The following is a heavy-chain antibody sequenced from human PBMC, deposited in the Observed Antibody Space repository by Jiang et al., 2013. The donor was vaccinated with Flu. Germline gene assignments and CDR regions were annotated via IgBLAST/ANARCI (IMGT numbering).Heavy chain of an antibody. Sequence: QLLESGGGLVQPGGSLRLSCAASGFPLSNYGMSWVRQAPGKGLEWVSGISGSGATTFYADSVKGRFTISRDNSKNTLFLQLNSLRAEDTATYYCAKGIKVGPSTATTSPPDFWGQGTLVTVFS. CDR3: AKGIKVGPSTATTSPPDF. J-gene: IGHJ4*02. CDR1: GFPLSNYG. CDR2: ISGSGATT. V-gene: IGHV3-23*01. D-gene: IGHD1-26*01.